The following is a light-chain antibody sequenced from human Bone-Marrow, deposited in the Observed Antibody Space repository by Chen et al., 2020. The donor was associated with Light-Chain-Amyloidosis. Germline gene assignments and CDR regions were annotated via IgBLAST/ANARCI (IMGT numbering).Light chain of an antibody. V-gene: IGLV3-21*02. CDR3: QVWDRSSDRPV. CDR1: NIGSTS. Sequence: SYVLTQPSSVSVAPGQTATLACGGINIGSTSVHCYQQTPGQAPLLVVYDDSDRPSGIPERLSGSNSGNTATLTISRVEAGDEADYYCQVWDRSSDRPVFGGGTKLTVL. CDR2: DDS. J-gene: IGLJ3*02.